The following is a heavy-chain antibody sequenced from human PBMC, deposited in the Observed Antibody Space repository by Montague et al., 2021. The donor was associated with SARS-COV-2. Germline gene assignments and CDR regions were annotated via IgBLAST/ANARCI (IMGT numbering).Heavy chain of an antibody. CDR1: GGSISSYY. J-gene: IGHJ6*02. D-gene: IGHD6-6*01. CDR2: IYYSGST. CDR3: ARVPYSSSGFFYYYYGIGV. V-gene: IGHV4-59*13. Sequence: SETLSLTCTVSGGSISSYYWSWIRQHPGKGLEWIGHIYYSGSTNYNPSLKSRVTISVDTSKNQFSLKLSSVTAADTAVYYCARVPYSSSGFFYYYYGIGVWGQGTTVTVSS.